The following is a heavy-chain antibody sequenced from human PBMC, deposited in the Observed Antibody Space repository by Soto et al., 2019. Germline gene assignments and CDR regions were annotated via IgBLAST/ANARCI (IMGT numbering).Heavy chain of an antibody. CDR3: ARSQPAAMPYDYGDYLYFDY. J-gene: IGHJ4*02. V-gene: IGHV1-69*13. CDR2: IIPIFGTA. Sequence: ASVKVSCKASGGTFSSYAISWVRQAPGQGLEWMGGIIPIFGTANYAQKFQGRVTITADESTSTAYMELSSLRSEDTAVYYCARSQPAAMPYDYGDYLYFDYWGQGTLVTVSS. D-gene: IGHD4-17*01. CDR1: GGTFSSYA.